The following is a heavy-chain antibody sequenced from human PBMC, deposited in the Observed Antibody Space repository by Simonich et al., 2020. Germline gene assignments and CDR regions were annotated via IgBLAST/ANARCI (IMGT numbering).Heavy chain of an antibody. Sequence: QVQLVQSGAEVKKPWASVKVSCKASGYTFTGYYMHGVRQAPGQGLSWRGWINTNRGGTNYAQKFQGRVTMARDTSISTAYMELSRLRSDDTAVYYCARGGVQYYYYYMDVWGKGTTVTVSS. V-gene: IGHV1-2*02. CDR2: INTNRGGT. J-gene: IGHJ6*03. CDR1: GYTFTGYY. CDR3: ARGGVQYYYYYMDV. D-gene: IGHD3-3*01.